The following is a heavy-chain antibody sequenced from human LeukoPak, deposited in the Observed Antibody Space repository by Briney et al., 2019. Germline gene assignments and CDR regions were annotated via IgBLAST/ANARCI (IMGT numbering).Heavy chain of an antibody. V-gene: IGHV3-48*01. D-gene: IGHD1-26*01. CDR3: ARDRELLHFDY. J-gene: IGHJ4*02. Sequence: GGSLRLSCAASGFTVRSNYMSWVRQAPGKGLEWVSYISSSSSTIYYAGSVKGRFTVSRDNAKNSLYLQMNSLRAEDTAVYYCARDRELLHFDYWGQGTLVTVSS. CDR1: GFTVRSNY. CDR2: ISSSSSTI.